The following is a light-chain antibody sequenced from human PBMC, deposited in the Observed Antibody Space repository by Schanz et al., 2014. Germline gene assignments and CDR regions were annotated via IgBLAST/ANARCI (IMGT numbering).Light chain of an antibody. CDR2: GAS. Sequence: DIVLTQSPGTLSLSPGERATLSCRASQSVGSNYLAWYQQTPGQAPRLLISGASSRATGIPDRFSGSGSGTEFTLTISSLQSEDFAVYYCQQYGSSPRVTFGQGTKLEIK. J-gene: IGKJ2*01. V-gene: IGKV3-20*01. CDR1: QSVGSNY. CDR3: QQYGSSPRVT.